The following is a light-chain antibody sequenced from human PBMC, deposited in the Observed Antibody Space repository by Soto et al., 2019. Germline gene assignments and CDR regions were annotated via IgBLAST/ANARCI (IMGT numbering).Light chain of an antibody. CDR2: EVT. CDR3: TSFTSSNTWV. J-gene: IGLJ3*02. Sequence: QSALTQPASVSGSPGQSITISCTGTSSDIGGYNRVSWSQQHPGEAPKLMIYEVTNRPSGVSNRFSGSKSGNTASLTISGLQPEDEAHYYCTSFTSSNTWVFGGGTQLTVL. V-gene: IGLV2-14*03. CDR1: SSDIGGYNR.